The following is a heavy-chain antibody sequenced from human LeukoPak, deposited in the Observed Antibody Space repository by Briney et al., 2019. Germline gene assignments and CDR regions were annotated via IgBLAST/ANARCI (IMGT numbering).Heavy chain of an antibody. Sequence: PSETLSLTCTVSGYSIRNGYNWGWLRLSAGKGLEWLGSIYQSGSIYDNPSVKSRVTLSIDTSKNQLSLKLNSVTAADTAVYYCARGEIHYYCRYWGQGIPVIVSS. J-gene: IGHJ4*02. CDR1: GYSIRNGYN. CDR2: IYQSGSI. D-gene: IGHD3-22*01. V-gene: IGHV4-38-2*02. CDR3: ARGEIHYYCRY.